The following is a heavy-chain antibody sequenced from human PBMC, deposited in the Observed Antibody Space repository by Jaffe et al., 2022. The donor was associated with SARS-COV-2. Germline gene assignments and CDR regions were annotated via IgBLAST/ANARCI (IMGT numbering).Heavy chain of an antibody. V-gene: IGHV3-7*01. CDR3: ARGAYSYGY. CDR1: GFTFSSYS. Sequence: EVHLVESGGGLVQPGGSLRLSCAASGFTFSSYSMSWVRQAPGKGLEWVANINQDGSEKYYMDSVKGRFTISRDTAKNSLYLQMNILRADDTAVYYCARGAYSYGYWGQGTLVTVSS. J-gene: IGHJ4*02. CDR2: INQDGSEK. D-gene: IGHD5-18*01.